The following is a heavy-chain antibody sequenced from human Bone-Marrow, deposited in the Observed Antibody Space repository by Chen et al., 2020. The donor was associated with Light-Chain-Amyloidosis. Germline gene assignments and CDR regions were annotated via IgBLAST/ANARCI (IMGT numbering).Heavy chain of an antibody. V-gene: IGHV4-39*07. J-gene: IGHJ5*02. Sequence: QVQLQLSGPGLVKPSETLSLTCTVSGGSISSSSYYWGWIRQPPGKGLEWIGSIYYSGSTYYNPSLKSRVTISVDTSKNQFSLKLSSVTAADTAVYYCARDPYDYVWGSYRPNNNWFDPWGQGTLVTVSS. D-gene: IGHD3-16*02. CDR2: IYYSGST. CDR1: GGSISSSSYY. CDR3: ARDPYDYVWGSYRPNNNWFDP.